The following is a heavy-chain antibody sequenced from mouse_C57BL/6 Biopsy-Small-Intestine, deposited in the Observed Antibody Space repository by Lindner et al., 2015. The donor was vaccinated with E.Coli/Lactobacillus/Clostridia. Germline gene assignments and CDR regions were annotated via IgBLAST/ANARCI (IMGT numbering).Heavy chain of an antibody. Sequence: VQLQESGAELMKPGASVKLSCKATGYTFTGYWIEWVKQRPGHGLEWIGEILPGSGYTNYNEKFKGKATFTADTSSNTAYMQLSSLTTEDSAIYYCASYSNYPYWYFDVWGTGTTVTVSS. CDR2: ILPGSGYT. J-gene: IGHJ1*03. CDR3: ASYSNYPYWYFDV. CDR1: GYTFTGYW. D-gene: IGHD2-5*01. V-gene: IGHV1-9*01.